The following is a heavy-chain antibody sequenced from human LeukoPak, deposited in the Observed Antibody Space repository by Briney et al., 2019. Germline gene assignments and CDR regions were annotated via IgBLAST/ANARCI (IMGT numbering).Heavy chain of an antibody. V-gene: IGHV1-2*02. Sequence: ASVKVSCKASGYTFTGYYMHWVRQAPGQGLEWMGWINPNSGGTNYAQKFQGRVTMTRDTSISTAYMELSRLRSEDTAVYYCARSRGYSYGYGVNWFDPWGQGTLVTVSS. D-gene: IGHD5-18*01. CDR2: INPNSGGT. CDR3: ARSRGYSYGYGVNWFDP. CDR1: GYTFTGYY. J-gene: IGHJ5*02.